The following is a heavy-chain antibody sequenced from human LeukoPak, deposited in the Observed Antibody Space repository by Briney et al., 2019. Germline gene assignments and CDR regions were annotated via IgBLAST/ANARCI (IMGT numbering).Heavy chain of an antibody. Sequence: SETLSLTCSVSGGSVRNYFWSWIRQPAGKGLEWIGRIYSGGSPDYNPSLKSRVTMSVDTPKNQVSLKLTSVTAADTAIYYCASSGFGKSDYWGQGTLVTVSS. V-gene: IGHV4-4*07. CDR1: GGSVRNYF. CDR3: ASSGFGKSDY. CDR2: IYSGGSP. J-gene: IGHJ4*02. D-gene: IGHD3-10*01.